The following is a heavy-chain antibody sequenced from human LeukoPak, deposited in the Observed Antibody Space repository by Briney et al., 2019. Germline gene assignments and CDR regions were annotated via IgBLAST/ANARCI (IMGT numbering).Heavy chain of an antibody. D-gene: IGHD2-2*01. V-gene: IGHV3-48*03. CDR1: GFTFSSYE. CDR3: ARVGYCSSASCYDY. Sequence: GGSLSLACAASGFTFSSYEMNWVRHAPGKGLEWVSYISGSGRTIYYADSVKGRFTISRDNAKNSLYLQMNSLRAEDTAVYYCARVGYCSSASCYDYWGQGTLVTVSS. CDR2: ISGSGRTI. J-gene: IGHJ4*02.